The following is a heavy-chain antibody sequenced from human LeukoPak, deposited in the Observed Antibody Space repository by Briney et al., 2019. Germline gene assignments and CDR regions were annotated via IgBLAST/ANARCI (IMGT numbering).Heavy chain of an antibody. J-gene: IGHJ6*03. Sequence: ASVKVSCKASGGTFSSYAISWVRQAPGQGLEWMGWISAYNGNTNYAQKLQGRVTMTTDTSTSTAYLEWSSLKASDTAIYYCARQGAAGKYYYYYMDVWGKGTTVTVSS. CDR2: ISAYNGNT. CDR3: ARQGAAGKYYYYYMDV. CDR1: GGTFSSYA. V-gene: IGHV1-18*01. D-gene: IGHD6-13*01.